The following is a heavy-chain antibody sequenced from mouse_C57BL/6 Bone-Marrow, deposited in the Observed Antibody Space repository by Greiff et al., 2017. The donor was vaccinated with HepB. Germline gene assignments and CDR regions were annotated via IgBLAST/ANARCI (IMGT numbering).Heavy chain of an antibody. J-gene: IGHJ3*01. CDR2: ISSGGDYS. CDR3: TRVACGSSYEGWFAY. CDR1: GFTFSSYA. Sequence: EVMLVESGEGLVKPGGSLKLSCAASGFTFSSYAMSWVRQTPEKRLEWVAYISSGGDYSYYADTVKGRFTISRDNARNTLYLQMSSLKSEDTALYYCTRVACGSSYEGWFAYWGQGTLVTVSA. D-gene: IGHD1-1*01. V-gene: IGHV5-9-1*02.